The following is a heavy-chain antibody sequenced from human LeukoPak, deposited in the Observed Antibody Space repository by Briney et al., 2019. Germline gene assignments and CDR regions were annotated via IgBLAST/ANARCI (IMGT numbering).Heavy chain of an antibody. D-gene: IGHD3-3*01. CDR3: ARGYYDFWSGYETPLLDYYYMDV. Sequence: PSETLSLTCTVSGGSISSYYWSWIRQPAGKGLEWIGRIYTSGSTNYNPSLKSRVTMSVDTSKNQFSLKLSSVTAADTAVYYCARGYYDFWSGYETPLLDYYYMDVWGKGTTVTVSS. CDR1: GGSISSYY. J-gene: IGHJ6*03. CDR2: IYTSGST. V-gene: IGHV4-4*07.